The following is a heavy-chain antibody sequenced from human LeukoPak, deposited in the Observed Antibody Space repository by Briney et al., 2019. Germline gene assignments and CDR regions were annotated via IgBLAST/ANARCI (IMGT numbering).Heavy chain of an antibody. J-gene: IGHJ4*02. Sequence: SETLSLTCAVYGGSFSGYYWSWIRQPPGKGLEWIGEINHSGSTNYNPSLKSRVTISVDTSKNQFSLKLSSVTAADTAVYYCARVAKQWLVSNPIDYWGQGTLVTVSS. CDR2: INHSGST. D-gene: IGHD6-19*01. CDR3: ARVAKQWLVSNPIDY. CDR1: GGSFSGYY. V-gene: IGHV4-34*01.